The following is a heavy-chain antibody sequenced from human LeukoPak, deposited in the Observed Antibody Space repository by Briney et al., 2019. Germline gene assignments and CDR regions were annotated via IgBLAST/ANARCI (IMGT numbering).Heavy chain of an antibody. Sequence: GGSLLLSCAASGFTFSSYAMHWVRPAPGKGLEWVAVISYDGSNKYYADSVKGRLTISRDNSKNTLYLQMNSLRAEDTAVYYCARNGLVSAIPFDYWGQGTLVTVSS. CDR2: ISYDGSNK. CDR3: ARNGLVSAIPFDY. J-gene: IGHJ4*02. D-gene: IGHD2-2*02. CDR1: GFTFSSYA. V-gene: IGHV3-30-3*01.